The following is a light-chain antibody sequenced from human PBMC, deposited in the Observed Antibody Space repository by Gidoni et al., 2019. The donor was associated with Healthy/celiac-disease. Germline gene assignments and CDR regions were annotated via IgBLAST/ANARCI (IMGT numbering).Light chain of an antibody. V-gene: IGKV1-39*01. CDR3: QQSYSTPGT. CDR1: QSISSY. Sequence: DIQMTQSPSSLSASVGDRVTIPGRASQSISSYLNWYQQKPGKAPKLLIYSASSLQSVVPSRFSGSGSWTDFTLTISSLQPEDFATSSCQQSYSTPGTFGQGTKVEIK. CDR2: SAS. J-gene: IGKJ1*01.